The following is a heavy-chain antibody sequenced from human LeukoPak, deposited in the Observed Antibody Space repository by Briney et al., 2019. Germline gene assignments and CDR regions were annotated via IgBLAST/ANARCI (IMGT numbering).Heavy chain of an antibody. J-gene: IGHJ4*02. D-gene: IGHD2-8*01. CDR2: IKEDGSEK. V-gene: IGHV3-7*03. CDR3: ARDNGC. Sequence: PGGSLRLSCAASGFTLSSYWVNWVRQSPGKGLEWVANIKEDGSEKYYVDSVKGRFTISRDNAKNSVYLQMNSRRAEDTAVYYCARDNGCWGQGTLVTV. CDR1: GFTLSSYW.